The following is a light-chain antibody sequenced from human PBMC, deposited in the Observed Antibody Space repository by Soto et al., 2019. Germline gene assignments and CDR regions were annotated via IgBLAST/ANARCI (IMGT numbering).Light chain of an antibody. V-gene: IGLV2-23*01. CDR2: EGS. CDR3: CSYAGSSTPYV. Sequence: QSALTQPASVSGSPGQSITISCTGTSSDVGTYNLVSWYQQNPGKAPKLMIYEGSKRPSGVSNRFSGSKSGNTASLTLSGLHAEDEAEYYCCSYAGSSTPYVFGTGTKLTVL. CDR1: SSDVGTYNL. J-gene: IGLJ1*01.